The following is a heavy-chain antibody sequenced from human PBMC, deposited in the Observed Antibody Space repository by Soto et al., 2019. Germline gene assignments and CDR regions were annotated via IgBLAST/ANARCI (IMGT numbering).Heavy chain of an antibody. V-gene: IGHV4-39*01. J-gene: IGHJ4*02. D-gene: IGHD3-10*01. CDR3: ARHVSTYGRFEY. CDR1: GDSLSSSTYY. CDR2: IYSSGST. Sequence: SETLSLTCTVSGDSLSSSTYYWGWIRQPPGKGLECIGSIYSSGSTHYNPSLKSRVTISVDTSKNQVSLKLSSVTAADTAVYYCARHVSTYGRFEYWGQGTLVTVSS.